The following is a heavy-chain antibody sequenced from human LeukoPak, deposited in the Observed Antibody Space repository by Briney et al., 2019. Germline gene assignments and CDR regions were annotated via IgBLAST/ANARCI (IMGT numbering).Heavy chain of an antibody. CDR2: IYYSGST. CDR1: GSSIGTYS. V-gene: IGHV4-31*03. J-gene: IGHJ3*02. Sequence: SETLSLTCTVSGSSIGTYSWSWIRQHPGKGLEWIGYIYYSGSTYYNPSLKSRVTISVDTSKNQFSLKLSSVTAADTAVYYCARDRPSYYYDSSDYREVFDIWGQGTMVTVSS. CDR3: ARDRPSYYYDSSDYREVFDI. D-gene: IGHD3-22*01.